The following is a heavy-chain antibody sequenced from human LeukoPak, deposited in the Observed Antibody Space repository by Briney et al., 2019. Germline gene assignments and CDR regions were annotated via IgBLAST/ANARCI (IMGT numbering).Heavy chain of an antibody. D-gene: IGHD3-22*01. CDR2: IWYDGSNK. J-gene: IGHJ4*02. CDR1: GFTFSSYG. CDR3: ARDHDDSSGYYYDGLDY. Sequence: GSLRLSCAASGFTFSSYGMHWVRQAPGKGLEWVAVIWYDGSNKYYADSVKGRFTISRDNSKNTLYLQMNSLRAEDTAVYYCARDHDDSSGYYYDGLDYWGQGTLVTVSS. V-gene: IGHV3-33*01.